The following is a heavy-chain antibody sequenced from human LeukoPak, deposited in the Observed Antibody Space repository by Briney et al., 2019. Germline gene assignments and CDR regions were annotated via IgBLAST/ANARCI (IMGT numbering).Heavy chain of an antibody. CDR3: ASEVDTAMVTSFNSSYY. V-gene: IGHV3-21*01. J-gene: IGHJ4*02. CDR1: GFTFSSYS. D-gene: IGHD5-18*01. CDR2: ISSSSSYI. Sequence: PGGSLRLSCAASGFTFSSYSMNWVRQAPGKGLEWVSSISSSSSYIYYADSVKGRFTISRDNAKNSLYLQMNSLRAEDTAVYYCASEVDTAMVTSFNSSYYWGQGTLVTVSS.